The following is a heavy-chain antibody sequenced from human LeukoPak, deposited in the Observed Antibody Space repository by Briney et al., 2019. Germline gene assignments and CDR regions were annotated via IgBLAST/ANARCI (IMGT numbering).Heavy chain of an antibody. D-gene: IGHD1-1*01. CDR1: GFTFSNHA. Sequence: GGSLRLSCTASGFTFSNHAMSWVRQAPGKGLDWVSALSGTGGSTYFADSVKGRFTISRDNSKNTLYLQMNRLRVEDTAVYYCARLTASGQLDHWGQGTLVTVSS. CDR3: ARLTASGQLDH. J-gene: IGHJ5*02. CDR2: LSGTGGST. V-gene: IGHV3-23*01.